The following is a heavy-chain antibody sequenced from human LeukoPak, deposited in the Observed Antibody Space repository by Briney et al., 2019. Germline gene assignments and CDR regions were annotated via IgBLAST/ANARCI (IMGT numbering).Heavy chain of an antibody. CDR3: ARWSPEVVATTPGAYYYGMDV. J-gene: IGHJ6*02. CDR1: GGSFSGYY. V-gene: IGHV4-34*01. CDR2: INHSGST. Sequence: SETLSLTCAVYGGSFSGYYWSWIRQPPGKGLEWIGEINHSGSTNYNPSLKSRVTISVDTSKNQFSLKLSSVTAADTAVYYCARWSPEVVATTPGAYYYGMDVWGQGTTVTASS. D-gene: IGHD5-12*01.